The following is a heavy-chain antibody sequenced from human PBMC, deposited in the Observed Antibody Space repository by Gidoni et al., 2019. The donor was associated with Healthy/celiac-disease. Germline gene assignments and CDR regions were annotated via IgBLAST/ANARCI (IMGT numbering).Heavy chain of an antibody. CDR2: IDYSGST. Sequence: HLQLQESGPGLVKPSETLSLTCTVSGCSISSSSYYWGWIRQPPGKGLEWIGSIDYSGSTYYNPSLKSRVTISVDTSKNQFSLKLSSVTAADTAVYYCARDVNGDIDYWGQGTLVTVSS. D-gene: IGHD4-17*01. V-gene: IGHV4-39*07. J-gene: IGHJ4*02. CDR1: GCSISSSSYY. CDR3: ARDVNGDIDY.